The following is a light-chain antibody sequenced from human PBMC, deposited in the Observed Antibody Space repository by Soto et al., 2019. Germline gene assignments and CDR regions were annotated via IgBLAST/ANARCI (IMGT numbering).Light chain of an antibody. CDR3: QQYDTALRT. CDR2: GAS. CDR1: QSISSRY. V-gene: IGKV3-20*01. J-gene: IGKJ1*01. Sequence: EIVLTQSPGTLSLSPGDRATLSCRASQSISSRYLAWYQQKPGQAPRLLIYGASSRATGIPDRLSGSGAGKDFSVAISRREPEDFAGCDLQQYDTALRTFGQGTKVDIE.